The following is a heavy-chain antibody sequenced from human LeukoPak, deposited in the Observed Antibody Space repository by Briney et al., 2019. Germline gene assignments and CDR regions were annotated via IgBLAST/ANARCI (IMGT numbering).Heavy chain of an antibody. CDR3: ARGVVPAANVDFGFDY. Sequence: GGSLRLSCAASGFTFSSYEMNWVRQAPGKGLEGGSYISSSGSTIYYADSVKGRFTISRDNAKNSLYLQMNSLRAEDTAVYYCARGVVPAANVDFGFDYWGQGTLVTVSS. V-gene: IGHV3-48*03. CDR1: GFTFSSYE. CDR2: ISSSGSTI. J-gene: IGHJ4*02. D-gene: IGHD2-2*01.